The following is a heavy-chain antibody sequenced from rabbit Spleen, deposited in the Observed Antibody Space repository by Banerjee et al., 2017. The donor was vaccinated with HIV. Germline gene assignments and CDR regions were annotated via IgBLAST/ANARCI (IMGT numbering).Heavy chain of an antibody. CDR1: GFSFSSSDY. Sequence: QSLEESGGGLVQPEGSLTLTCKASGFSFSSSDYICWVRQAPGKGLEWIGCINVSSGGAAYATWAKGRFTISKTSSTTVTLEMTSLTAADTATYFCARGSAAMTMVITGYYLNLWGPGTLVTVS. D-gene: IGHD2-1*01. V-gene: IGHV1S40*01. J-gene: IGHJ4*01. CDR3: ARGSAAMTMVITGYYLNL. CDR2: INVSSGGA.